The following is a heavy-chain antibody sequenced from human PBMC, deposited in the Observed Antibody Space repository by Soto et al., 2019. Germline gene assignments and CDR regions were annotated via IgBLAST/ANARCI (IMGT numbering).Heavy chain of an antibody. CDR1: GYTFTSYD. D-gene: IGHD6-13*01. Sequence: ASVKVSCKASGYTFTSYDINWVRQATGQGLEWMGWMNPNSGNTGYAQKFQGRVTMTRNTSISTANMELSSLRSEDTAVYYCARGGSSFDYYYGMDVWGQGTTVTVSS. J-gene: IGHJ6*02. CDR3: ARGGSSFDYYYGMDV. CDR2: MNPNSGNT. V-gene: IGHV1-8*01.